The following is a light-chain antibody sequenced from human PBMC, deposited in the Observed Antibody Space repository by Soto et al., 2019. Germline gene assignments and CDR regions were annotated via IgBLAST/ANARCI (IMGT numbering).Light chain of an antibody. Sequence: IVMSPSPATLSVSPGERATLYCRASQSVSSDLAWYQQKPGQAPRLLIYGASTRATGIPARFSGSGSGTEFTLTISSLEPEDFAVYYCQQRSNWLTFGGGTKVDIK. J-gene: IGKJ4*01. CDR1: QSVSSD. V-gene: IGKV3-11*01. CDR3: QQRSNWLT. CDR2: GAS.